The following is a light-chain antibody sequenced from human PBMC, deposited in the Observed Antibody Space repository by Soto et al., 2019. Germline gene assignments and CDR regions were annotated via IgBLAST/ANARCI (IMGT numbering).Light chain of an antibody. CDR3: QQSYITPYT. J-gene: IGKJ5*01. CDR1: QSISKY. CDR2: AAS. Sequence: DIQVTQSPSSLSASVGDRVTITCRASQSISKYVNWFQQNPGKAPKLLIYAASSLQSGVPSRFSGSGSGTDFTLTISSMQPEDFANYYCQQSYITPYTFGQGTRMEIK. V-gene: IGKV1-39*01.